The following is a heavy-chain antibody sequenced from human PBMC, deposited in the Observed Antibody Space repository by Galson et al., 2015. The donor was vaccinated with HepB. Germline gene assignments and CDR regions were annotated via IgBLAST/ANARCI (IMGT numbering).Heavy chain of an antibody. Sequence: SVKVSCKASGYTFTSYAMHWVRQAPGQRLEWMGWINAGNGNTKYSQKFQGRVTITRDTSASTAYMELSSLRSEDTAVYYCARDFYDSSGYYYYYFDYWGQGTLVTVSS. J-gene: IGHJ4*02. D-gene: IGHD3-22*01. CDR1: GYTFTSYA. CDR3: ARDFYDSSGYYYYYFDY. V-gene: IGHV1-3*01. CDR2: INAGNGNT.